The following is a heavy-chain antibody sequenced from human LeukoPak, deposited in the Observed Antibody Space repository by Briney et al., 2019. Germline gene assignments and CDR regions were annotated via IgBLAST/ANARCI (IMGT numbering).Heavy chain of an antibody. Sequence: GGSLRLSCAASGFTFSSYSMNWVRQAPGKGLEWVSPISSSSSYIYYADSVKGRFTISRDNAKNSLYLQMNSLRAEDTAVYYCARESYYDSSGWYFDLWGRGILVTVSS. J-gene: IGHJ2*01. CDR1: GFTFSSYS. V-gene: IGHV3-21*01. CDR2: ISSSSSYI. D-gene: IGHD3-22*01. CDR3: ARESYYDSSGWYFDL.